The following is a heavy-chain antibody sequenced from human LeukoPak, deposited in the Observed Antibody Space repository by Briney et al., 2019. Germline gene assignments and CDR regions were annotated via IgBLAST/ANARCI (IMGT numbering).Heavy chain of an antibody. CDR2: ISANDGNT. D-gene: IGHD3-10*01. CDR3: ARESHVTREDY. Sequence: ASVKVSCKASGYTFTSFGISWVRQAPGQGLEWMGWISANDGNTDYPQKLQGRVTMTTDTSTSTAYMELRSLRSDDTAVYYCARESHVTREDYWGQGTLVTVSS. CDR1: GYTFTSFG. V-gene: IGHV1-18*01. J-gene: IGHJ4*02.